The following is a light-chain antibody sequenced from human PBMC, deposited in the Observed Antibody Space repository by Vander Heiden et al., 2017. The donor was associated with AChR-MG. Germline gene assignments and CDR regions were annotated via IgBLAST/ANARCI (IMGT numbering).Light chain of an antibody. CDR1: ESVNTN. J-gene: IGKJ4*01. CDR3: QQRSNWPPTYS. V-gene: IGKV3-11*01. Sequence: VLFQSPAPLSLFPGAPATGVCRATESVNTNLAWYQHKPGQATRLLIYDASTRATGIPDRFIGSGFGTDFDLTISRIEPEDFAVYYCQQRSNWPPTYSFGGGTKVEIK. CDR2: DAS.